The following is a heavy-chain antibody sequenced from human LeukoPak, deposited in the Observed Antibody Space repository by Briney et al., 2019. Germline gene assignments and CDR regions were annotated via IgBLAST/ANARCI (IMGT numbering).Heavy chain of an antibody. J-gene: IGHJ4*02. Sequence: PGGSLRLSCAASGFTFSSYAMHWVRQAPGKGLVWVSHVNNDGSATSYADSVKGRFTISRDSAKNTVYLHMNSLRVEDTAVYYCTSFFETNWGQGTLVTVSS. CDR3: TSFFETN. V-gene: IGHV3-74*01. CDR2: VNNDGSAT. CDR1: GFTFSSYA. D-gene: IGHD2/OR15-2a*01.